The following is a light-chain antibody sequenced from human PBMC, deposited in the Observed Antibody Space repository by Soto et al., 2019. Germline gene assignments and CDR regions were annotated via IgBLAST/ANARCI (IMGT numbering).Light chain of an antibody. J-gene: IGLJ1*01. CDR1: GSDIGSYNR. CDR3: NSFTTSSTYV. CDR2: EVN. V-gene: IGLV2-18*02. Sequence: QSALTQPGSVAGSPGQSSTISCTGTGSDIGSYNRVSWYQQPPGTAPKLIIYEVNNRPSGVPDRFSGSKSGNTASLTISGLQAEDEADYYCNSFTTSSTYVFGTGTKVTVL.